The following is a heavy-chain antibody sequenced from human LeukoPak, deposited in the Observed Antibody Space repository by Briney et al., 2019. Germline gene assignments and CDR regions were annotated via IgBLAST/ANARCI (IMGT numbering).Heavy chain of an antibody. V-gene: IGHV4-61*01. CDR1: GGSVSSGTYY. D-gene: IGHD2-2*01. Sequence: PSETLSLTCTVSGGSVSSGTYYWSWIRQPPGKGLEWIGYIYYSGSTNYNPSLKSRVTISVDTSKNQFSPKVSSVTAADTAVYYCARKYCSSTSCYFGYYYYGMDVWGKGTTVTVSS. J-gene: IGHJ6*04. CDR3: ARKYCSSTSCYFGYYYYGMDV. CDR2: IYYSGST.